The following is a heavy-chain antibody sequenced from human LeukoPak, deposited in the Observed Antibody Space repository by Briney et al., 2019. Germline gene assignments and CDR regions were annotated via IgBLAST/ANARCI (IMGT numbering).Heavy chain of an antibody. CDR3: ARDYGGSSPFDY. Sequence: GGSLRLSCAASRFTFSNYGMHWVRQAPGKGLEWLAFIRYDGSNKYYADSVKGRFTISRDNAKNSLYLQMNSLRAEDTAVYYCARDYGGSSPFDYWGQGTLVTVSS. J-gene: IGHJ4*02. CDR2: IRYDGSNK. D-gene: IGHD4-23*01. CDR1: RFTFSNYG. V-gene: IGHV3-30*02.